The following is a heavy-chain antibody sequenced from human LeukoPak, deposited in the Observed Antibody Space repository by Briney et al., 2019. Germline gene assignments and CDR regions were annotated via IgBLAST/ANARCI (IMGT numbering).Heavy chain of an antibody. V-gene: IGHV3-30-3*01. Sequence: GGSLRLSCAASGFTFSSYAMHWVRQAPGKGLEWVAVISYDGSNKYYADSVKGRFTISGDNSKNTLYLQMNSLRAEDTAVYYCARVVAAAASAQDLDYWGQGTLVTVSS. CDR1: GFTFSSYA. CDR3: ARVVAAAASAQDLDY. CDR2: ISYDGSNK. D-gene: IGHD6-13*01. J-gene: IGHJ4*02.